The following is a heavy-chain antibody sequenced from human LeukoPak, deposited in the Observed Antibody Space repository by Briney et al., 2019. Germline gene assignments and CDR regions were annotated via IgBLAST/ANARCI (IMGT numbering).Heavy chain of an antibody. CDR2: INPNSGGT. CDR1: GYTFTGYY. Sequence: GASVKVSCKASGYTFTGYYMHWVRQAPGQGLEWMGWINPNSGGTNYAQKFQGRVTMTRDTSISTAYMELSRLRSDDTAVYYCARWAQPYHYYYMDVWGKGTTVTISS. V-gene: IGHV1-2*02. CDR3: ARWAQPYHYYYMDV. J-gene: IGHJ6*03.